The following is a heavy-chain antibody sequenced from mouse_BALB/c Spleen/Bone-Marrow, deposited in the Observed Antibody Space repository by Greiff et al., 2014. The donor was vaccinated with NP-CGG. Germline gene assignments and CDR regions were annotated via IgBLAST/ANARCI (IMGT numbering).Heavy chain of an antibody. J-gene: IGHJ4*01. CDR1: GYTFTSYV. V-gene: IGHV1-14*01. CDR3: ARGITTVVPYAMDY. D-gene: IGHD1-1*01. CDR2: INPYNDGI. Sequence: EVQLQQSGPELVKPGASVKMSCKASGYTFTSYVMHWVKQKPGQGLEWIGYINPYNDGIKYNEKFKGKATLTSDKSSSTAYMELSSLTSEDSAVYYCARGITTVVPYAMDYWGQGTSVTVSS.